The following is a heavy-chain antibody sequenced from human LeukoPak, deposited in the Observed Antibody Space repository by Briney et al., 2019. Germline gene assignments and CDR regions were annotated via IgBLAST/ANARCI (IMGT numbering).Heavy chain of an antibody. J-gene: IGHJ4*02. CDR2: IYTSGST. CDR3: AGGGGGGKYYYDSSGSIDY. CDR1: GGSISSYY. D-gene: IGHD3-22*01. V-gene: IGHV4-4*07. Sequence: PSETLSLTCTVSGGSISSYYWSWIRQPAGKGLEWIGRIYTSGSTNYNPSLKSRVTMSVDTSKNQFSLKLSSVTAADTAVYYCAGGGGGGKYYYDSSGSIDYWGQGTLVTVSS.